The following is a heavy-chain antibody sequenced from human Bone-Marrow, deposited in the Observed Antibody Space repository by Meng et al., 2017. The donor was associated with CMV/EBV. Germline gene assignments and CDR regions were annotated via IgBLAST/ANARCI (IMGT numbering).Heavy chain of an antibody. CDR1: GYTFTGYY. J-gene: IGHJ6*02. CDR2: INPNSGGT. Sequence: ASVKVSCKASGYTFTGYYMHWVRQAPGQGLEWMGWINPNSGGTNYAQKFQGRVTMTRDTSISTAYMELSRLRSDDTAVYYCARVTIFTMTTVKIEAGYGMDVWGQGTTGTVSS. V-gene: IGHV1-2*02. D-gene: IGHD4-11*01. CDR3: ARVTIFTMTTVKIEAGYGMDV.